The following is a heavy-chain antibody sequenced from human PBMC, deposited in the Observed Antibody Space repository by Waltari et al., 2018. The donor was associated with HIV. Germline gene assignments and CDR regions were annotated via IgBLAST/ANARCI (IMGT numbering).Heavy chain of an antibody. CDR3: ATPSYDSSGYYSAGSEFDY. Sequence: QVQLVQSGAEVKKPGASVKVSCKASGYTFTGYYIHWVRQAPGQGLEGVGWINPNRGGANYAQNFQGRVTMTRDTSIRTAYMELRRLRSDDTAGYYCATPSYDSSGYYSAGSEFDYWGQGTLVTVSS. J-gene: IGHJ4*02. D-gene: IGHD3-22*01. V-gene: IGHV1-2*02. CDR2: INPNRGGA. CDR1: GYTFTGYY.